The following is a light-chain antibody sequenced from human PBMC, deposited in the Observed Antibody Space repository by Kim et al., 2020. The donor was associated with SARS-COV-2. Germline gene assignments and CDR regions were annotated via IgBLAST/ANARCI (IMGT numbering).Light chain of an antibody. V-gene: IGKV1-27*01. CDR1: QGISNY. J-gene: IGKJ1*01. Sequence: DIQMTQSPSSLSASVGDRVTITCRASQGISNYLAWYQQKPGKVPKLLIYAASALQAGVPSRFSSSGSGTDFTLTISSLQPEYVATYYRQKYNNAARTFGQETKVDIK. CDR2: AAS. CDR3: QKYNNAART.